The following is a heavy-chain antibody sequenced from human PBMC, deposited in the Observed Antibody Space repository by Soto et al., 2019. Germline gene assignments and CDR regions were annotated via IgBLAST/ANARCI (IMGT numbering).Heavy chain of an antibody. CDR1: CGSIYSYY. CDR3: ARAAVNCGGDCYSLDY. V-gene: IGHV4-59*01. CDR2: IYYSGST. Sequence: SETLSLTWTVCCGSIYSYYCSWIRQPPGKGLEWIGYIYYSGSTNYNPSLKSRVTISVDTSKNQFSLKLSSVTAADTAVYYCARAAVNCGGDCYSLDYWGQGTLVTVSS. D-gene: IGHD2-21*02. J-gene: IGHJ4*02.